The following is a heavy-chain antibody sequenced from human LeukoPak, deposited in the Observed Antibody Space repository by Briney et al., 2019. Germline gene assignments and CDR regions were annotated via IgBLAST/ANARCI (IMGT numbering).Heavy chain of an antibody. J-gene: IGHJ6*02. CDR1: GFTFSSYA. V-gene: IGHV3-23*01. CDR3: AAVYCGGDCYFTWSYYGMDV. CDR2: ISGSGGST. Sequence: PGGPLRLSCAASGFTFSSYAMSWVRQAPGKGLEWVSAISGSGGSTYYADSVKGRFTISRDNSKNTLYLQMNSLRAEDTAVYYCAAVYCGGDCYFTWSYYGMDVWGQGTTVTVSS. D-gene: IGHD2-21*02.